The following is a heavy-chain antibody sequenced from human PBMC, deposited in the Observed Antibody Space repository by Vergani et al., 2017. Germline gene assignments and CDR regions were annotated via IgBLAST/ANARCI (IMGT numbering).Heavy chain of an antibody. D-gene: IGHD5-12*01. V-gene: IGHV3-33*01. J-gene: IGHJ6*02. CDR2: IWYDGSNK. CDR1: GFTFSSYG. Sequence: QVQLVESGGGVVQPGRSLRLSCAASGFTFSSYGMHWVRQAPGKGLEWVAVIWYDGSNKYYADSVKGRFTISRDNSKNTLYLQMNSLRAEDTAVYYCARGRYSGYDEGGYYYYYGMDVWGQGTTVTVSS. CDR3: ARGRYSGYDEGGYYYYYGMDV.